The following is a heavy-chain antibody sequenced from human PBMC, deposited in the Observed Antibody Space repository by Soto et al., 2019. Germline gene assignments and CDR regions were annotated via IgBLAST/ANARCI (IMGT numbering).Heavy chain of an antibody. D-gene: IGHD3-22*01. CDR1: GYTFTSYY. Sequence: ASVKVSCKASGYTFTSYYMHWVRQAPGQGLEWMGIINPSGGSTSYAQKFQGRVTMTRDTSTSTVYMELSSLRSEDTAVYYCARSRASDYYDSSGYIDYWGQGTLVTAPQ. J-gene: IGHJ4*02. CDR3: ARSRASDYYDSSGYIDY. V-gene: IGHV1-46*01. CDR2: INPSGGST.